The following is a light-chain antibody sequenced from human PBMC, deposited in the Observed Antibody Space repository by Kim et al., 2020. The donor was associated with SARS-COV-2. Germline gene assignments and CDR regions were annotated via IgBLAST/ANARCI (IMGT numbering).Light chain of an antibody. Sequence: SYELTQPLSVSVALGQTARITCGGNNIGSKSVHWYQQKPGQAPVLVIYRDINRPSGIPERFSGSNSGNTATLTISRAQAGDEADYYCQVWDSSSYV. V-gene: IGLV3-9*01. J-gene: IGLJ1*01. CDR1: NIGSKS. CDR2: RDI. CDR3: QVWDSSSYV.